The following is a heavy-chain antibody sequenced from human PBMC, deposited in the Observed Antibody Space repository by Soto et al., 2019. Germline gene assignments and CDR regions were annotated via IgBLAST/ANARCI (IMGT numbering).Heavy chain of an antibody. CDR2: VYHTGTT. V-gene: IGHV4-31*02. D-gene: IGHD3-22*01. CDR3: ARALVTDYNSRDYHYYFAMDV. CDR1: GGPVSCDDLC. J-gene: IGHJ6*02. Sequence: SETLSLTCVVSGGPVSCDDLCWSWIRHLPGKGLEWIANVYHTGTTYYNPSLKSRVSMSVDTSQNQFSLILASVTAADTAVYYCARALVTDYNSRDYHYYFAMDVWGQGTSVTVSS.